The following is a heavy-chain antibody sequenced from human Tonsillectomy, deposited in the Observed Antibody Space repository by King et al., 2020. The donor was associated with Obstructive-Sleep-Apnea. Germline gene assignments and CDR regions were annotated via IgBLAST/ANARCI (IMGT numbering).Heavy chain of an antibody. Sequence: QLQESGSGLVKPSQTLSLTCTVSGDSITSGGYSWNWIRQPPGKGLEWVGYIHHSGSTYHNPSLKSRVAISVDTSKNQFSLKLSSVTAADTAVYYCAREGYYGDFERYFDYWGQGTLVTVSS. CDR3: AREGYYGDFERYFDY. D-gene: IGHD4-17*01. CDR2: IHHSGST. V-gene: IGHV4-30-2*01. CDR1: GDSITSGGYS. J-gene: IGHJ4*02.